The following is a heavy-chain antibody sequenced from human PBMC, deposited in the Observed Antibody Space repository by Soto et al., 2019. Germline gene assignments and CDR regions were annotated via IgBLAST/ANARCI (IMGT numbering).Heavy chain of an antibody. CDR2: ISGTGGST. J-gene: IGHJ4*02. Sequence: GGSLRLSCAASGFTFERYGMSWVRQVPGKGLEWVSGISGTGGSTNYADSVKGRFTISRDNSKNILYLQMKSLRADDTAVYYCAKGAYSSAWLFDYWGQGTLVTVSS. CDR1: GFTFERYG. CDR3: AKGAYSSAWLFDY. V-gene: IGHV3-23*01. D-gene: IGHD6-19*01.